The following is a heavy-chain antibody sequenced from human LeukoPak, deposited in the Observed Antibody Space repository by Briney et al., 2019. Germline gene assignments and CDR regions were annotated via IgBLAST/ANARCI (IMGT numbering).Heavy chain of an antibody. Sequence: SETLSLTCAVYGGSFSGYYWSWIRQPPGKGLEWIGEINHSGSTNYNPSLKSRVTISVDTSKNQFSLRLSSVTAADTAVYYCASFQAYYYYYGMDVWGQGTTVTVSS. CDR2: INHSGST. CDR1: GGSFSGYY. J-gene: IGHJ6*02. CDR3: ASFQAYYYYYGMDV. V-gene: IGHV4-34*01.